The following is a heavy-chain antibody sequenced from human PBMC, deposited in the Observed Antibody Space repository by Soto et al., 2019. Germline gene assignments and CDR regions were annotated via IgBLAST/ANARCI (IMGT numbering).Heavy chain of an antibody. V-gene: IGHV4-31*03. Sequence: SETLSLTCTVSGGSISSGGYYWSWIRQYPGLGLEWIGAVYYTGSTYYKRPLKSRVTMSVDTSRNQFSLMLKSVTAADTAVYYCARDRLMATAGTARHYFGLDVWGQGTTVTVS. CDR1: GGSISSGGYY. D-gene: IGHD5-18*01. CDR3: ARDRLMATAGTARHYFGLDV. J-gene: IGHJ6*02. CDR2: VYYTGST.